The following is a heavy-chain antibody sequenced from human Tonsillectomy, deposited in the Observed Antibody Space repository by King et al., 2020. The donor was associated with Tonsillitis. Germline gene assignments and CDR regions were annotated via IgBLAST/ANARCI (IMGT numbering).Heavy chain of an antibody. D-gene: IGHD4-17*01. CDR2: ITPFNGNT. CDR1: GYTFTYHY. CDR3: AKSTTVIEGHENWFDP. Sequence: QLVESGAEVKKTGSSVKVSCKASGYTFTYHYLHWVRRAPGQALEWMGWITPFNGNTNYAQKFQDRVTITRDRSMSTAYMELSSLRSEDTAMYYCAKSTTVIEGHENWFDPWGQGTLVTVSS. J-gene: IGHJ5*02. V-gene: IGHV1-45*02.